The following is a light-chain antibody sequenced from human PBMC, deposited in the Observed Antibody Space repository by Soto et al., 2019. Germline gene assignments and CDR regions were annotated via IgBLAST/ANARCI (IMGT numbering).Light chain of an antibody. V-gene: IGLV2-14*01. Sequence: QSVLTQPASVSGSPGQSITISCTGTSSDVGGYNYVSWYQQHPGKAPKLMIYDVSNRPSGVSNRFSGSKSGNTASLTISGLQXEXXADYYCSSYTSSSTLCVVFGGGTKLTVL. CDR2: DVS. CDR3: SSYTSSSTLCVV. J-gene: IGLJ2*01. CDR1: SSDVGGYNY.